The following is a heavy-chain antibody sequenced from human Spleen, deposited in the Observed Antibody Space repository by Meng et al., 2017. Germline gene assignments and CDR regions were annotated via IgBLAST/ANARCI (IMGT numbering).Heavy chain of an antibody. CDR1: GDSISSGGYY. CDR2: IYYSGST. D-gene: IGHD3-16*01. CDR3: ALIRSWKKDAFDI. V-gene: IGHV4-31*01. Sequence: QVQLQGSGPGLVKPSQTLSLTCSVSGDSISSGGYYWSWVRQHAGKGLEWTGYIYYSGSTYYIPALKSLVIISLKLSSVTAADTAVYYCALIRSWKKDAFDIWGQGTMVTVSS. J-gene: IGHJ3*02.